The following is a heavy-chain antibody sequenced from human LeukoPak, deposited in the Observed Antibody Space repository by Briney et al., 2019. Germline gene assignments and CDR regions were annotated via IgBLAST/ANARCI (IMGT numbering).Heavy chain of an antibody. J-gene: IGHJ4*02. D-gene: IGHD1-26*01. Sequence: GRSLRLSCAASGFTVGSNYMAWVRQAPGKGLEWVSAIYGTGRTYYAASVKGRFTISRDNSKNTLYLQMNSLTVEDTSFYYCARVSYSGSYHFDYWGQGALVTVSS. CDR2: IYGTGRT. CDR3: ARVSYSGSYHFDY. V-gene: IGHV3-53*01. CDR1: GFTVGSNY.